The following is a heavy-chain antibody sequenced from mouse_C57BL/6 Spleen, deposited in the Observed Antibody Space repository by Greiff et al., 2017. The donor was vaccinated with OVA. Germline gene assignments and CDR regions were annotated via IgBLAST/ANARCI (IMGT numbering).Heavy chain of an antibody. Sequence: QVQLKQPGAELVMPGASVKLSCKASGYTFTSYWMHWVKQRPGQGLEWIGEIDPSDSYTNYNQKFKGKSTLTVDKSSSTAYMQLSSLTSEDSAVYYCARSNSMDYWGQGTTLTVSS. V-gene: IGHV1-69*01. CDR2: IDPSDSYT. CDR3: ARSNSMDY. D-gene: IGHD2-3*01. J-gene: IGHJ2*01. CDR1: GYTFTSYW.